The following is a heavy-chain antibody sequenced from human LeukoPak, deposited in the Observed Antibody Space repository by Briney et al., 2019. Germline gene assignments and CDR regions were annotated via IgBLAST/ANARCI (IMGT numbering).Heavy chain of an antibody. V-gene: IGHV4-38-2*01. D-gene: IGHD4-17*01. CDR3: VRASHGDLLYGYLHS. CDR1: GYSVGSGYF. CDR2: TYHSGKT. Sequence: SETLSLTCAVSGYSVGSGYFWGWVRQPPGKALEWVGTTYHSGKTYYNPSLKSRVTVSLDTANNHVSLRLTSVTAADTAIYYCVRASHGDLLYGYLHSWGQGTLVIVSS. J-gene: IGHJ4*02.